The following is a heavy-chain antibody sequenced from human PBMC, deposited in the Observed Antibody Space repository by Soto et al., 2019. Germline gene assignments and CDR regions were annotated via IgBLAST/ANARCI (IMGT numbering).Heavy chain of an antibody. Sequence: AASVKVSCKASGGTFSSYTISWVRQAPGQGLEWMGRIIPILGIANYAQKFQGRVTITADKSTSTAYMELSSLRSEDTAVYYCARDSSSSKGCNYWGQGTLVTVSS. J-gene: IGHJ4*02. D-gene: IGHD6-13*01. CDR3: ARDSSSSKGCNY. CDR1: GGTFSSYT. V-gene: IGHV1-69*04. CDR2: IIPILGIA.